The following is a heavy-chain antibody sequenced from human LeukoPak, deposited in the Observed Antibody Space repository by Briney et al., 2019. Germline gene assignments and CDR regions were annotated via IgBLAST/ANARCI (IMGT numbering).Heavy chain of an antibody. CDR2: ISGSGGST. CDR3: AKTGGLELSFDY. CDR1: GFTFSSYA. J-gene: IGHJ4*02. Sequence: GGSLGLSCAASGFTFSSYAMSWVRQAPGKGLEWVSAISGSGGSTYYADSVKGRFTISRDNSKNTLYLQMNSLRAEDTAVYYCAKTGGLELSFDYWGQGTLVTVSS. V-gene: IGHV3-23*01. D-gene: IGHD1-7*01.